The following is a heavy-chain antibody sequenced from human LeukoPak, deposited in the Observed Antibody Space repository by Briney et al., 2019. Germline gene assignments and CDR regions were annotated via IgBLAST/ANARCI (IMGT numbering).Heavy chain of an antibody. CDR2: IYYSGST. CDR1: GASFSSSTYY. D-gene: IGHD6-13*01. Sequence: PSETLSLTCTVSGASFSSSTYYWGWIRQPPGKGLEWIGSIYYSGSTYYNPSLKSRVTMSVDTSKNQFSLKLSSVTAAGTAVYYCARHAGGISATGTRPFDYWGQGTLVTVSS. CDR3: ARHAGGISATGTRPFDY. V-gene: IGHV4-39*01. J-gene: IGHJ4*02.